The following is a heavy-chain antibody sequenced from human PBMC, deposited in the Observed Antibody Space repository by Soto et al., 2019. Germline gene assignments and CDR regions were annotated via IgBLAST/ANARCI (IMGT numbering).Heavy chain of an antibody. Sequence: GSLRLSCAASGFTFRSHGMHWVRQAPGKGLEWVAVIWYDGSYKYYADSVKGRFTISRDNSKNTLYLQMNSLRVEDTAVYYCARDRSYDSSGYYASYYGMDVWGQGTTVTVSS. CDR2: IWYDGSYK. CDR1: GFTFRSHG. D-gene: IGHD3-22*01. J-gene: IGHJ6*02. CDR3: ARDRSYDSSGYYASYYGMDV. V-gene: IGHV3-33*01.